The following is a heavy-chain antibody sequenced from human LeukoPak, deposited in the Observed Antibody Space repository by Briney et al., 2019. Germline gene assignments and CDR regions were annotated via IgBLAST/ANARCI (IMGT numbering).Heavy chain of an antibody. J-gene: IGHJ4*02. CDR1: GGSVSGYY. D-gene: IGHD2-15*01. Sequence: TSETLSLTCVVSGGSVSGYYWGWVRQPPGRGLEWIGYVYYSGSTNYNPSFKSRITISVDTSRNQFSLQLSSVTAADTAVYYCARIHRYCSGGACYVLDNWGQGTLVAVSS. CDR2: VYYSGST. CDR3: ARIHRYCSGGACYVLDN. V-gene: IGHV4-59*02.